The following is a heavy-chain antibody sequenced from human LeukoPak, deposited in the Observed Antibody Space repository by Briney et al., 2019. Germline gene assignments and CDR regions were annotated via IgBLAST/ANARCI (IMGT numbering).Heavy chain of an antibody. J-gene: IGHJ4*02. D-gene: IGHD2-2*01. V-gene: IGHV1-46*01. CDR3: ARDRKNTVPAAIEEDYFDY. CDR2: INPSGGST. CDR1: GYTFTSYY. Sequence: EASVKVSCKASGYTFTSYYMHWVRQAPGQGLEWMGIINPSGGSTSYAQKFQGRVTMTRDTSTSTVYMELSSLRSEDTAVYYCARDRKNTVPAAIEEDYFDYWGQGTLVTVSS.